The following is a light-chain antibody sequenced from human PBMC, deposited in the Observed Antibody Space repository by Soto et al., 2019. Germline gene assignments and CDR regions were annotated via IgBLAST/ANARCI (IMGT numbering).Light chain of an antibody. CDR2: KND. CDR1: SSNIGKYN. CDR3: AAWDDGLSGLV. V-gene: IGLV1-47*01. Sequence: QSVLTQPPSASETPGQRATVSCSGSSSNIGKYNEYWYQLLPGTAPRLLISKNDQRPSGVPDRFSASKSGTSVSLAISGLRSDDEADYYCAAWDDGLSGLVFGGGTKVTVL. J-gene: IGLJ3*02.